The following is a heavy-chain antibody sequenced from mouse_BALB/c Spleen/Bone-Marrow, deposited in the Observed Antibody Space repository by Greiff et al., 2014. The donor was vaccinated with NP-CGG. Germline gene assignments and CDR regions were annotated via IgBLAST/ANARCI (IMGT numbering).Heavy chain of an antibody. Sequence: EVQRVESGPEPVKPGASVKMSCKASGYTFTSYVMHWVKQKPGQGLEWIGYINPYNDGTKYNEKFKGMATLTSDRSSSTAYMELSSLTSEDSAVYYCAKGGNYRYDFDYWGQGTTLTVSS. J-gene: IGHJ2*01. V-gene: IGHV1-14*01. D-gene: IGHD2-14*01. CDR1: GYTFTSYV. CDR3: AKGGNYRYDFDY. CDR2: INPYNDGT.